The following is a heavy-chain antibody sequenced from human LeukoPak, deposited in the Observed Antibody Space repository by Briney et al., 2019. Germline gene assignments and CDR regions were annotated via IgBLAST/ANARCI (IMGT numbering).Heavy chain of an antibody. CDR3: ASIIKNTGLIVGATDPRVDY. J-gene: IGHJ4*02. Sequence: PSETLSLTCTVSGGSISSSSYYWGWLRQPPGRGLEWIGNIYYSGSTYYNPSLKSPVTISVDTSKNQFSLKLSSVTAADTAVYYCASIIKNTGLIVGATDPRVDYWGQGTLVTVSS. D-gene: IGHD1-26*01. CDR2: IYYSGST. V-gene: IGHV4-39*01. CDR1: GGSISSSSYY.